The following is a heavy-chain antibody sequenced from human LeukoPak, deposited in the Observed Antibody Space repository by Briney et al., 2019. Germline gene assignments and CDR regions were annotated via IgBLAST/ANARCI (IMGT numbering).Heavy chain of an antibody. CDR2: ISAGGENT. Sequence: GGSLRLSCAASGITFRRYDMSWVRQAPGKGLEWVSAISAGGENTDYADSVKGRFTISRDNSKNTLYLQANSLRAEDTAAYYCAKSEGSSSARRFDYWGQGTLVTVSS. CDR3: AKSEGSSSARRFDY. D-gene: IGHD6-19*01. J-gene: IGHJ4*02. CDR1: GITFRRYD. V-gene: IGHV3-23*01.